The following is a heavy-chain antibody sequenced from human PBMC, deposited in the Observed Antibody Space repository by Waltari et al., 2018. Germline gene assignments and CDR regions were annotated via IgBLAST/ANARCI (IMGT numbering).Heavy chain of an antibody. Sequence: QVQLQESGPGLVKPSETLSLTCTVSGGSISSYYWSWIRQPPGKGLEWIGYIYYSGSTSYNPSLKSRVTIAVDTSKNQFSLKLSSVTAADTAVYYCARDRPLANWGSTAWFDPWGQGTLVTVSS. J-gene: IGHJ5*02. CDR2: IYYSGST. V-gene: IGHV4-59*01. CDR1: GGSISSYY. D-gene: IGHD7-27*01. CDR3: ARDRPLANWGSTAWFDP.